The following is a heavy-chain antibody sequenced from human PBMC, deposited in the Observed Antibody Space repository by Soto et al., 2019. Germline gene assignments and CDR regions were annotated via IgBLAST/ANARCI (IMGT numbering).Heavy chain of an antibody. Sequence: QEQLVESGGGMVQPGGSLRLSCAVSGFTLDTYGMHWVRQAAGQGLEWVSVSWHVGRHLDYADSGRGRFTVFRDDAKNTRFLEMNGLTGDDTAVYYCARDWGACTPGECHSHGFDLWGPGTLVTFSS. J-gene: IGHJ3*01. CDR3: ARDWGACTPGECHSHGFDL. V-gene: IGHV3-33*01. CDR1: GFTLDTYG. D-gene: IGHD1-26*01. CDR2: SWHVGRHL.